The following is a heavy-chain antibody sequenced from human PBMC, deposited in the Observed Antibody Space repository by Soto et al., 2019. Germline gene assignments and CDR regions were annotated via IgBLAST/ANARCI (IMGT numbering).Heavy chain of an antibody. CDR3: ARVANRYFDL. CDR2: IKQDGSEK. V-gene: IGHV3-7*01. Sequence: EVQLVESGGGLVQPGGSLRLSCAASGFTFKTYWMTWVRQAPGKGLERVANIKQDGSEKYYVDFVMGRFTISRDNAKNSLYLQMDSLRVEDTAVYYCARVANRYFDLWGRGTLVTVSS. J-gene: IGHJ2*01. CDR1: GFTFKTYW.